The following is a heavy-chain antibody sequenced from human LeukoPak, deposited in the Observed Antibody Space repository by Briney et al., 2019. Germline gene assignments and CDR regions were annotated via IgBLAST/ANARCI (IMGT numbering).Heavy chain of an antibody. J-gene: IGHJ3*02. CDR1: GFTFSSYW. CDR2: IKQDGSGK. V-gene: IGHV3-7*04. CDR3: ARVEGYDFWSGYITLNDAFDI. Sequence: GGSLRLSCTASGFTFSSYWMSWVRQAPGKGLEWVANIKQDGSGKYYVDSVKGRFTISRDNAKNSLYLQMNSLRAEDTAVYYCARVEGYDFWSGYITLNDAFDIWGQGTMVTVSS. D-gene: IGHD3-3*01.